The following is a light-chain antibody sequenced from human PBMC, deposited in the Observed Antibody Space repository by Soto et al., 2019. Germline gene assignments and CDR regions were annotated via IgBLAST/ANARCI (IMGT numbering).Light chain of an antibody. V-gene: IGKV3-15*01. CDR1: QSVSTT. CDR3: QQYDNWPYT. Sequence: EIVMTQSPATLSVSPGERATLSCRASQSVSTTLAWYQQKPGQAPRLLIYRASLRATGVPARFSGGGSGAEFTLTISGLQSEDFAVYYCQQYDNWPYTFGQGTKLDIK. J-gene: IGKJ2*01. CDR2: RAS.